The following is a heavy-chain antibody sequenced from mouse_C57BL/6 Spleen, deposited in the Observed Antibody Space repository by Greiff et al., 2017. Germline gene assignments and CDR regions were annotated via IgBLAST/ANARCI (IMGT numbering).Heavy chain of an antibody. CDR2: ISYDGSN. D-gene: IGHD2-4*01. J-gene: IGHJ2*01. V-gene: IGHV3-6*01. CDR1: GYSITSGYY. CDR3: ARVYYDYESGFDY. Sequence: EVQVVESGPGLVKPSQSLSLTCSVTGYSITSGYYWNWIRQFPGNKLEWMGYISYDGSNNYNPSLKNRISITRDTSKNQFFLKLNSVTTEDTATYYCARVYYDYESGFDYWGQGTTLTVSS.